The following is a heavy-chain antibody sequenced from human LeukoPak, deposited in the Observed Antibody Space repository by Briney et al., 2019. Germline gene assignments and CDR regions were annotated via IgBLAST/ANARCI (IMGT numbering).Heavy chain of an antibody. Sequence: PGGSLRLSCAASGFTFSSYWMHWVRQAPGKGLVWVSRIDSDGSTTRYADSVKGRFTISRDNAKNTLYMQMNSLRAEDMAVYYCTRGGAGGWFDPWGQGTLVTVSS. CDR2: IDSDGSTT. CDR3: TRGGAGGWFDP. D-gene: IGHD3-10*01. V-gene: IGHV3-74*01. CDR1: GFTFSSYW. J-gene: IGHJ5*02.